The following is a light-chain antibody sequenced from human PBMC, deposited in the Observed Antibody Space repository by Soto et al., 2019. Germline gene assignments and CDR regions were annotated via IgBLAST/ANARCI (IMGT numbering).Light chain of an antibody. Sequence: EVVLTQSPATLSVSAGGTVTLSYRASQSVRTNVAWYQQIPGQAPRLLVYGASTRATGVPARFTGSGSGIEFSLTISSLLSEDSAFYYCQQYFNWPLTWTFGPGTKVQIK. J-gene: IGKJ1*01. CDR3: QQYFNWPLTWT. CDR2: GAS. CDR1: QSVRTN. V-gene: IGKV3-15*01.